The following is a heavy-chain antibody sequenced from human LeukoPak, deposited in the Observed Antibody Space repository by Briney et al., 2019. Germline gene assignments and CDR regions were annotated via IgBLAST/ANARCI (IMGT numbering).Heavy chain of an antibody. V-gene: IGHV3-30-3*01. D-gene: IGHD5-18*01. CDR1: GFTFSSYA. CDR3: AKGSGVQVWSSLDY. CDR2: ISYDGSNK. J-gene: IGHJ4*02. Sequence: GGPLRLSCAASGFTFSSYAIHWVRQAPGKGLEWVAVISYDGSNKYYADSVKGRFTISRDNSKNTLYLQMNSLRGEDTAVYYCAKGSGVQVWSSLDYWGQGTLVTVSS.